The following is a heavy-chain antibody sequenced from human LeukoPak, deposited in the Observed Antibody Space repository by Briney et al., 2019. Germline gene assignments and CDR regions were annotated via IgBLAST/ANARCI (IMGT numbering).Heavy chain of an antibody. V-gene: IGHV3-66*01. D-gene: IGHD1-26*01. CDR3: ARDRPDRGATEYFDY. CDR1: GFSFNTYS. CDR2: IYSSGST. Sequence: HTGGSLRLSCAASGFSFNTYSMNWVRQAPGKGLEWVSGIYSSGSTFHADSVKGRFTISRDNSKNTLYLQMNSLRPEDTAVYYCARDRPDRGATEYFDYSGQGTLVTVSS. J-gene: IGHJ4*02.